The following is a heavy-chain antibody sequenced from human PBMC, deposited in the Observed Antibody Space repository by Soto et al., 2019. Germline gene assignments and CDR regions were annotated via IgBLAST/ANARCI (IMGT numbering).Heavy chain of an antibody. V-gene: IGHV3-7*04. D-gene: IGHD3-22*01. J-gene: IGHJ3*02. CDR1: GFTFSTYW. Sequence: EVQLVESGGGLVQPGGSLRLSCAASGFTFSTYWMSWVRQAPGKGLEWVANIKPDGGEKWYVDSVRGRFAISRDNAKNSLCLQMNSLRAEATAVYYCARGDFYDSSGPFSDAFDIWGQGTMVTVSS. CDR3: ARGDFYDSSGPFSDAFDI. CDR2: IKPDGGEK.